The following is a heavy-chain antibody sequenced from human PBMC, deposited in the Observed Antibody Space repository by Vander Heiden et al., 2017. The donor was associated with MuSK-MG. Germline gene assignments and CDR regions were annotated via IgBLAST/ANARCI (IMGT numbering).Heavy chain of an antibody. Sequence: QVQLVQSGRGVVQPGRSLRLSCAASGFSFSSYAIHCVRQAPGKGVEWVAVISDDASNKYYADSVKGRVTISRDNSKNTLYLQMNSLRAEDTAVYYCARDYGSYGSGSYYVLGDYGGQVTLVTVSS. D-gene: IGHD3-10*01. CDR1: GFSFSSYA. J-gene: IGHJ4*02. V-gene: IGHV3-30*04. CDR3: ARDYGSYGSGSYYVLGDY. CDR2: ISDDASNK.